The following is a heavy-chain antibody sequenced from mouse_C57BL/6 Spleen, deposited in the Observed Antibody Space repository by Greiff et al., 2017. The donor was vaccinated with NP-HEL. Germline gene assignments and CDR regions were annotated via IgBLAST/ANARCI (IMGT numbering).Heavy chain of an antibody. V-gene: IGHV1-18*01. D-gene: IGHD1-1*01. CDR3: ARYYYGSSSYWYFDV. CDR2: INPNNGGT. CDR1: GYTFTDYN. J-gene: IGHJ1*03. Sequence: EVQLQQSGPELVKPGAPVKIPCKASGYTFTDYNMDWVKQSHGKSLEWIGDINPNNGGTIYNQKFKGKATLTVDKSSSTAYMELRSLTSEDTAVYYCARYYYGSSSYWYFDVWGTGTTVTVSS.